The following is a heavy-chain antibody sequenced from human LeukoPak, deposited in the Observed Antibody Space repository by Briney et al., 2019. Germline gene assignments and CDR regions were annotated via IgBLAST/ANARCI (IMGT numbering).Heavy chain of an antibody. CDR1: GYSFTTYW. V-gene: IGHV5-51*01. J-gene: IGHJ5*02. D-gene: IGHD1-26*01. CDR2: IYPGNSDT. CDR3: ARRSDNWFDP. Sequence: GESLKISCKGSGYSFTTYWIGWVRQMPGQGLEWMGIIYPGNSDTRYSPSFQGQVTISADKSISTAYLQWSSLKASDTAMYYCARRSDNWFDPWGQGTLVTVSS.